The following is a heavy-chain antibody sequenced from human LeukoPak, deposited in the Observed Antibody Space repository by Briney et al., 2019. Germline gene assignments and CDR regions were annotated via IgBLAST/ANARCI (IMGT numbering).Heavy chain of an antibody. CDR3: ARAGTYYASGSYV. J-gene: IGHJ4*02. Sequence: PGRSLRLSCAASGFTFDDYAMHWVRQAPGKGLEWVSGISWNSGSIGYADSVKGRFTISRDISKNTLYLQMNSLRAEDTAVYYCARAGTYYASGSYVWGQGTLVTVSS. CDR2: ISWNSGSI. CDR1: GFTFDDYA. V-gene: IGHV3-9*01. D-gene: IGHD3-10*01.